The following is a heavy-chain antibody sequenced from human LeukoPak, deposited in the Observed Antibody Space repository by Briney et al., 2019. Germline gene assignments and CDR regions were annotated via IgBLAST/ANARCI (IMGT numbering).Heavy chain of an antibody. Sequence: GGSLRLSCAASGFTFSSYDMHWVRQATGKGLEWVSAIGTAGDTYYPGSVKGRFTISRENAKNSLYLQMNSLRAGDTAVYYCARELIDSSGYYGMDVWGQGTTVTVSS. V-gene: IGHV3-13*01. CDR3: ARELIDSSGYYGMDV. CDR1: GFTFSSYD. CDR2: IGTAGDT. J-gene: IGHJ6*02. D-gene: IGHD6-25*01.